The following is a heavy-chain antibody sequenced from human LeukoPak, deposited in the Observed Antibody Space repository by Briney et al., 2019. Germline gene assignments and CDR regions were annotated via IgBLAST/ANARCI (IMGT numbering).Heavy chain of an antibody. J-gene: IGHJ4*02. CDR2: ISSSSSTI. CDR1: GFIFTAYS. CDR3: ARQNGGAEYGDYGH. Sequence: PGGSLRLSCAASGFIFTAYSMNWVRQAPGKGLEWVSYISSSSSTIYYADSVKGRFTISRDNAKNSLYLQMTSLRAEDTALYYCARQNGGAEYGDYGHWGQGILVTVSS. D-gene: IGHD4-17*01. V-gene: IGHV3-48*01.